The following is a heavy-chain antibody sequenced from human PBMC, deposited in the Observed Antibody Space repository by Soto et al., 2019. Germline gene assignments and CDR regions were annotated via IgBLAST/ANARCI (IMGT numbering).Heavy chain of an antibody. J-gene: IGHJ4*02. D-gene: IGHD6-13*01. V-gene: IGHV1-18*01. CDR2: ISAYNGNT. CDR3: ARSLYPYISSSDLVDY. Sequence: QVQLVQSGAEVKKPGASVKVSCKASGYTFTSYGISWVRQAPGQGLEWMGWISAYNGNTNYAQKLQGRVTKTTDTSTSTAYMELRSLRSDDTAVYYCARSLYPYISSSDLVDYWGQGTLVTVSS. CDR1: GYTFTSYG.